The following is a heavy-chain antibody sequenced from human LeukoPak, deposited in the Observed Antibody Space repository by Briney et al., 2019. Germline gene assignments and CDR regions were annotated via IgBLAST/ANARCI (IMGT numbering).Heavy chain of an antibody. CDR3: ASSVGSTDY. J-gene: IGHJ4*02. Sequence: PSETLSLTCAVYGESLSKYYWTWIRQSPGEGLEWIGEINHRGSTNQNPSLKSRVTLSVDTSKHQFSLKLTSVTAADAAVYYCASSVGSTDYWGQGTLVTVSS. CDR2: INHRGST. V-gene: IGHV4-34*01. D-gene: IGHD1-26*01. CDR1: GESLSKYY.